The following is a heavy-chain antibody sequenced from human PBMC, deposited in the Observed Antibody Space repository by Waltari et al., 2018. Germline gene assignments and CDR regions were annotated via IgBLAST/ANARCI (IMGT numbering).Heavy chain of an antibody. CDR2: ISSSSSYI. D-gene: IGHD2-21*02. Sequence: EVQLVESGGGLVKPGGSLRLSCAASGFTFSSYSMNWVRQAPGKGLAWVSSISSSSSYIYYADSVKGRFTISRDNAKNSLYLQMNSLRAEDTAVYYCASAGYGGNSGYAFDIWGQGTMVTVSS. CDR1: GFTFSSYS. J-gene: IGHJ3*02. CDR3: ASAGYGGNSGYAFDI. V-gene: IGHV3-21*01.